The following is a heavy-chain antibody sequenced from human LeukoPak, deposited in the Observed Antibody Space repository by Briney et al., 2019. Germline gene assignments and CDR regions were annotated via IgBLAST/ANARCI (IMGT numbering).Heavy chain of an antibody. J-gene: IGHJ5*02. CDR2: MNPNSGNT. D-gene: IGHD5-18*01. Sequence: SVKVSCKASGYTFTSYDINWVRQATGQGLEWMGWMNPNSGNTGYAQKFQGRVTMTRNTSISTAYMELSSLRSEDTAVYYCARSSVDTAMVALVHWFDPWGQGTLVTVPS. V-gene: IGHV1-8*01. CDR1: GYTFTSYD. CDR3: ARSSVDTAMVALVHWFDP.